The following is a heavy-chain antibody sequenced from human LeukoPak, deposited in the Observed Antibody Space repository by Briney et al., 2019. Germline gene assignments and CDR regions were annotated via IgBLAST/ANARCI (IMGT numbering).Heavy chain of an antibody. Sequence: SSETLSLTCTVSGGSISTFHWSWIRQPPGKGLEWLGYIYYSGSTNYNPSLKSRVTISADMSKNQFSLKLSSVTAADTAVYYCARSGHGFDYWGQGTLVTVSS. D-gene: IGHD2-8*02. CDR3: ARSGHGFDY. J-gene: IGHJ4*02. CDR2: IYYSGST. V-gene: IGHV4-59*01. CDR1: GGSISTFH.